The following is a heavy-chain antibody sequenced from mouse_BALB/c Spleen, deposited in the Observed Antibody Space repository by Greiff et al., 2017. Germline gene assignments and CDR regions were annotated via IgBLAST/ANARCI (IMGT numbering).Heavy chain of an antibody. Sequence: VQLQQSGAELVKPGASVKLSCTASGFNIKDNYMHWVKQRPEQGLEWIGRIDPANGNTKYDPKFQGKATITADTSSNTAYLQLSSLTSEDTAVYYCARYPAWNYAMDYWGQGTSVTVSS. CDR3: ARYPAWNYAMDY. CDR2: IDPANGNT. J-gene: IGHJ4*01. CDR1: GFNIKDNY. V-gene: IGHV14-3*02.